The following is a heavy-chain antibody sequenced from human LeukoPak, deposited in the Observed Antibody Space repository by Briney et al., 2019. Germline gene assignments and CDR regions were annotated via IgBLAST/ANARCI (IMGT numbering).Heavy chain of an antibody. Sequence: ASVKVSCKASGYTFTGYYMHWVRQAPGQGLEWMGWISAYNGNTNYAQKLQGRVTMTTDTSTSTAYMELRSLRSDDTAVYYCARDKAAAGTDFDYRGQGTLVTVSS. V-gene: IGHV1-18*04. CDR1: GYTFTGYY. CDR2: ISAYNGNT. D-gene: IGHD6-13*01. J-gene: IGHJ4*02. CDR3: ARDKAAAGTDFDY.